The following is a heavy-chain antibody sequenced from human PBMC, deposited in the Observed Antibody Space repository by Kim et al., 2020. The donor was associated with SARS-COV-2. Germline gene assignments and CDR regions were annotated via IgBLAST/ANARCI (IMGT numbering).Heavy chain of an antibody. J-gene: IGHJ6*02. CDR1: GYTFTSYY. CDR3: AREVTMVRGALAGYHGMDV. V-gene: IGHV1-46*01. D-gene: IGHD3-10*01. CDR2: INPSGGST. Sequence: ASVKVSCKASGYTFTSYYMHWVRQAPGQGLEWMGIINPSGGSTSYAQKFQGRVTMTRDTSTSTVYMELSSLRSEDTAVYYCAREVTMVRGALAGYHGMDVWGQGTTVTVSS.